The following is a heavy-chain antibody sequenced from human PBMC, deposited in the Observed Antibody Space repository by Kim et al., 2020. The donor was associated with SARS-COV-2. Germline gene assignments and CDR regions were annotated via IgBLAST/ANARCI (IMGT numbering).Heavy chain of an antibody. CDR2: IHPNSGDT. V-gene: IGHV1-2*02. CDR1: GDTFSGYY. J-gene: IGHJ1*01. D-gene: IGHD4-17*01. CDR3: ARAGDYLPNFQH. Sequence: ASAKVSCKASGDTFSGYYMHWVRQAPGQGLEWMGWIHPNSGDTNFAQKFQGRVTMTWDSSITTAYMEVTSLTSDDTAMYYCARAGDYLPNFQHWGQGSLVTVSS.